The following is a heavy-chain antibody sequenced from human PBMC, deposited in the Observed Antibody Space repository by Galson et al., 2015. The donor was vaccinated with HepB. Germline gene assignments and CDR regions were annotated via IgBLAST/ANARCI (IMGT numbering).Heavy chain of an antibody. Sequence: SVKVSCKASGYTFTSYAMHWVRQAPGQRLEWMGWINAGNGNTKYSQKFQGRVTITRDTSASTAYMELSSLRPEDTAVYYCARGGIAVAGISYWGRGTLVTVSS. CDR1: GYTFTSYA. CDR2: INAGNGNT. J-gene: IGHJ4*02. V-gene: IGHV1-3*01. CDR3: ARGGIAVAGISY. D-gene: IGHD6-19*01.